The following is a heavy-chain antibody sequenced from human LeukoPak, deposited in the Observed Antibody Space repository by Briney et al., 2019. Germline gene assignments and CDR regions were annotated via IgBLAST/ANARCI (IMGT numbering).Heavy chain of an antibody. CDR2: ISGSGGST. CDR1: GFTFSSYA. CDR3: AKQPLSQYSSGWYPEHFQH. V-gene: IGHV3-23*01. J-gene: IGHJ1*01. Sequence: GGSLRLSCAASGFTFSSYAMSWVRQAPGKGLEWVSAISGSGGSTYYADSVKGRFTISRDNSKNTLYLQMNGLRAEDTAVYYYAKQPLSQYSSGWYPEHFQHWGQGTLVTVSS. D-gene: IGHD6-19*01.